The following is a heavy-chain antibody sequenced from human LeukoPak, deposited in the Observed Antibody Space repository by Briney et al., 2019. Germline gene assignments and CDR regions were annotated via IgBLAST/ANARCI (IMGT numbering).Heavy chain of an antibody. J-gene: IGHJ4*02. CDR3: AKLPVAGLYFDY. CDR1: GFTFSSYA. V-gene: IGHV3-23*01. Sequence: PGGSPRLSCAASGFTFSSYAMSWVRQAPGKGLEWISAISGSGGSTYYVDSVKGRFTISRDNSKNTLYLQMNSLRVEDTAVYYCAKLPVAGLYFDYWGQGTLVTVSS. D-gene: IGHD6-19*01. CDR2: ISGSGGST.